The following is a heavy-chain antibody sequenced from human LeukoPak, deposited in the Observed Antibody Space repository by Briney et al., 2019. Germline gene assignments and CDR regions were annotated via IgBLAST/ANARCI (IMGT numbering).Heavy chain of an antibody. D-gene: IGHD3-10*01. CDR3: AGDPLWFGELHTFDI. CDR1: GGSISSYY. Sequence: SETLSLTCTVSGGSISSYYWSWIRQPAGKGLEWIGRIYTSGSTNHNPSLKSRVTMSVDTSKNQFSLKLSSVTAADTAVYYCAGDPLWFGELHTFDIWGQGTMVTVSS. CDR2: IYTSGST. J-gene: IGHJ3*02. V-gene: IGHV4-4*07.